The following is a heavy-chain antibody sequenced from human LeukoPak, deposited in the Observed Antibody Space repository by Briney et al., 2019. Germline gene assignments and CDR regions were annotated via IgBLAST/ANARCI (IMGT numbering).Heavy chain of an antibody. V-gene: IGHV3-30*02. D-gene: IGHD4-17*01. CDR3: AKGVGDYGDLRGLDN. CDR1: GFTFSSYG. CDR2: IRYDGSNK. J-gene: IGHJ4*02. Sequence: GGALRLSCAASGFTFSSYGMHWVRQAPGKGLEGGAFIRYDGSNKYYADSVKGRFTISRDNSKNTLYLQMHSLIVEDTAVYYCAKGVGDYGDLRGLDNWGQGTLVTVSS.